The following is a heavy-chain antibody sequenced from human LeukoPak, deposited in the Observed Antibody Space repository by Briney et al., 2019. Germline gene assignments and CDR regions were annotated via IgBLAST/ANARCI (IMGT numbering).Heavy chain of an antibody. V-gene: IGHV4-34*01. J-gene: IGHJ4*02. Sequence: SETLSLTCAVYGGSFSGYYWSWIRQPPGKGLEWIGEINHSGSTNYNPSLKRRVTISVDTSKNQFSLKLSSVTAADTAVYYCARGRLMWLLDYWGQGTLVTVSS. CDR2: INHSGST. CDR1: GGSFSGYY. CDR3: ARGRLMWLLDY. D-gene: IGHD3-22*01.